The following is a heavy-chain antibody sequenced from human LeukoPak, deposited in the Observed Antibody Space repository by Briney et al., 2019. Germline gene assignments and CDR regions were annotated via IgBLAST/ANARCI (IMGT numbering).Heavy chain of an antibody. V-gene: IGHV3-53*01. CDR2: LDSGTRT. CDR3: ARTIVGATNDAFDI. Sequence: TGGSLRLSRVGSGFSVSSNYMSWVRQAPGKGLEWVSVLDSGTRTYYADSVKGRFTISRDNSKNTLYLQMNSLRAEDTAVYYCARTIVGATNDAFDIWGQGTMVTVSS. CDR1: GFSVSSNY. J-gene: IGHJ3*02. D-gene: IGHD1-26*01.